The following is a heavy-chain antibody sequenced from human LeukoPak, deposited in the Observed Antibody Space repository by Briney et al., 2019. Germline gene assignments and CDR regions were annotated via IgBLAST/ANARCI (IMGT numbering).Heavy chain of an antibody. CDR3: ARVFDFWSGYYIDY. CDR1: GGSISSGGYY. CDR2: IYYSGST. J-gene: IGHJ4*02. V-gene: IGHV4-31*03. Sequence: PSETLSLTCTVSGGSISSGGYYWSWIRQHPGKGLEWIGYIYYSGSTYYNPSLKSRVTISVDTSKKQFSLKLSSVTAADTAVYYCARVFDFWSGYYIDYWGQGTLVTVSS. D-gene: IGHD3-3*01.